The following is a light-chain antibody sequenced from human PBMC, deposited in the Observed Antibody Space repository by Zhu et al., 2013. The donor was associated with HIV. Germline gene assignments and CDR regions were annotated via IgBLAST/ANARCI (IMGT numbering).Light chain of an antibody. Sequence: DIQMTQSPSSLSASVGDRVTITCRASQSISTYLQWYQQKPGKAPNLLIYGAFTLQSEVPSRFSGSGSGTDFTLTISSLQPEDFATYYCLQSNSYPRTFGQGTRLEIK. CDR2: GAF. J-gene: IGKJ2*02. CDR3: LQSNSYPRT. V-gene: IGKV1-9*01. CDR1: QSISTY.